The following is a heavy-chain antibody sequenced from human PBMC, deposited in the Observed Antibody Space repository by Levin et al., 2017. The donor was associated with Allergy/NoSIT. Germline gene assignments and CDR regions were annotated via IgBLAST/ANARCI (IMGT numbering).Heavy chain of an antibody. D-gene: IGHD6-13*01. J-gene: IGHJ4*02. CDR1: GFTFSSYA. Sequence: GASVKVSCAASGFTFSSYAMNWVRQAPGKGLEWVSAISSSGGSTYYADSVKGRFTISRDNSRNTVYLQMNSLRVEDTAVYYCAKDRDSSSWYPYYFDYWGQGTLVTVSS. CDR2: ISSSGGST. V-gene: IGHV3-23*01. CDR3: AKDRDSSSWYPYYFDY.